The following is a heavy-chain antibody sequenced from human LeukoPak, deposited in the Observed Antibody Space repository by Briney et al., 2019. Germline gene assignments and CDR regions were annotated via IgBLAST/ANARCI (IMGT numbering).Heavy chain of an antibody. CDR3: ARWYSSGWAFDY. Sequence: SETLSLTCTVSGGTISSYYWNWIRQPPGKGLEWIGYIHYSGSTKYNPSLKSRATISVDTSKNQFSLKLSSVTAADTAVYYCARWYSSGWAFDYWGQGTLVTVSS. CDR1: GGTISSYY. J-gene: IGHJ4*02. D-gene: IGHD6-19*01. V-gene: IGHV4-59*08. CDR2: IHYSGST.